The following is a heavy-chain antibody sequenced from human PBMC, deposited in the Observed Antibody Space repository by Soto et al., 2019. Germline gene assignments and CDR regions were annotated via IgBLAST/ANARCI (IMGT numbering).Heavy chain of an antibody. Sequence: SQTLSLTCAISGDSVSSYRAGWKWIRQSPSRGLEWLGRTYYRSKWYNDYAVSVKGRITLNPDTSKNQFSLQLNSVTPEDTAVYYCARDLVRIDVWGQGTTVTVSS. CDR3: ARDLVRIDV. V-gene: IGHV6-1*01. CDR1: GDSVSSYRAG. CDR2: TYYRSKWYN. D-gene: IGHD1-26*01. J-gene: IGHJ6*02.